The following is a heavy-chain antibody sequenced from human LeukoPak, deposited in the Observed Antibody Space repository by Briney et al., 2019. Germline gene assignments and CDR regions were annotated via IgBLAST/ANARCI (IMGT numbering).Heavy chain of an antibody. Sequence: ASVKVSCKASGYTFTNYGISWVRQAPGQGLEWMGWISAYNGNTNYAQKFQDRVTMTRDTSTSTVYMELSSLRSEDTAVYYCARDLDCSGGSCYSNWFDPWGQGALVTVSS. CDR1: GYTFTNYG. CDR3: ARDLDCSGGSCYSNWFDP. D-gene: IGHD2-15*01. CDR2: ISAYNGNT. J-gene: IGHJ5*02. V-gene: IGHV1-18*01.